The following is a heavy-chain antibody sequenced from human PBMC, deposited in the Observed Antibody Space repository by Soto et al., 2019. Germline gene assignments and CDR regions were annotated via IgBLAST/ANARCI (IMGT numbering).Heavy chain of an antibody. V-gene: IGHV3-23*01. D-gene: IGHD1-26*01. CDR3: AKNQGVELVPLATVDWFDP. CDR2: ISGSGFKK. J-gene: IGHJ5*02. Sequence: GGSLRLSCAASGFIFENFGMSWVRQAPGKGLEWISSISGSGFKKYYADSVKGRFTISRDNSKSTVYLELNNLSAEDTAVYHCAKNQGVELVPLATVDWFDPWGQGSVVTVTS. CDR1: GFIFENFG.